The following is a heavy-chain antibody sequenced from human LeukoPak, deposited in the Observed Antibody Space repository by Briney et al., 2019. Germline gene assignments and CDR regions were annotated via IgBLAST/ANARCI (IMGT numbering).Heavy chain of an antibody. Sequence: PSETLSLTCAVYGGSFSGYYWSWIRQPPGKGLEWIGEINHSGSTNYNPSLKSRVTISVDTSKNQFSLKLSSVTAADTPVYYCAREPTSGREPTSGRPLDYWGQGTLVTVSS. V-gene: IGHV4-34*01. CDR1: GGSFSGYY. J-gene: IGHJ4*02. D-gene: IGHD5-12*01. CDR2: INHSGST. CDR3: AREPTSGREPTSGRPLDY.